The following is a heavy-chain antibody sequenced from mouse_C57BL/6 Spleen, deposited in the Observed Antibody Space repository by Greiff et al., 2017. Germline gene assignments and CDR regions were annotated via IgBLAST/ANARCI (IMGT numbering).Heavy chain of an antibody. D-gene: IGHD3-2*02. CDR3: ARRDSSGYWFAY. V-gene: IGHV5-17*01. CDR1: GFTFSDYG. Sequence: EVQGVESGGGLVKPGGSLKLSCAASGFTFSDYGMHWVRQAPEKGLEWVAYISSGSSPIYYADTVKGRFTISRDNAKNTLFLQMTSLRSEDTAMYYCARRDSSGYWFAYWGQGTLVTVSA. J-gene: IGHJ3*01. CDR2: ISSGSSPI.